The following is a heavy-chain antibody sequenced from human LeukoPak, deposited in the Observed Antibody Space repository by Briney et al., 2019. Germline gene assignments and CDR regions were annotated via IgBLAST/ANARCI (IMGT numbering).Heavy chain of an antibody. J-gene: IGHJ5*02. CDR3: ARNYNDYNNWFDP. V-gene: IGHV4-31*03. Sequence: PSETLSLTCTVSGGSISSGGYYWSWIRQHPGKGLEWIGYIYYSGSTYYNPSLKSRVTISVDTSKNQFSLKLSSVTAADTAVYYCARNYNDYNNWFDPWGQGTLVTVSS. D-gene: IGHD4-11*01. CDR1: GGSISSGGYY. CDR2: IYYSGST.